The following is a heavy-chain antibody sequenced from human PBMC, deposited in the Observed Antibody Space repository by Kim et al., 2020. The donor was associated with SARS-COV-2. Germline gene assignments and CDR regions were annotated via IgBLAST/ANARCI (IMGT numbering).Heavy chain of an antibody. CDR3: ARDEGGVAGTNGMDV. CDR1: GGSISSYY. D-gene: IGHD6-19*01. Sequence: SETLSLTCTVSGGSISSYYWSWIRQPPGKGLEWIGYIYYSGSTNYNPSLKSRVTISVDTSKNQFSLKLSSVTAADTAVYYCARDEGGVAGTNGMDVWGQGTTVTVSS. J-gene: IGHJ6*02. V-gene: IGHV4-59*13. CDR2: IYYSGST.